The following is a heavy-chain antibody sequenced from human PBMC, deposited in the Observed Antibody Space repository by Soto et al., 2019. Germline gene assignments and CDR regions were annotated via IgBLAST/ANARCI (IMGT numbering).Heavy chain of an antibody. J-gene: IGHJ4*02. D-gene: IGHD6-19*01. CDR2: ISGSGGST. CDR3: AKDLGNPGYSSGWVLFDY. Sequence: GGSLRLSCAASGFTFSSYAMSWVRQAPGKGLEWVSAISGSGGSTYYADSVKGRFTISRDNSKNTLYLQMNSLRAEDTAVYYCAKDLGNPGYSSGWVLFDYWGQGTLVTVSS. CDR1: GFTFSSYA. V-gene: IGHV3-23*01.